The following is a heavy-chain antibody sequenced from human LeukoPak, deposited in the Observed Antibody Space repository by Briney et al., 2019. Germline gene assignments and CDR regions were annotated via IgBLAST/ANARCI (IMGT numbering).Heavy chain of an antibody. V-gene: IGHV3-7*01. Sequence: GGSLRLSCAASGFTFSSSWMTWVRQAPGKGLEWLANIKGDGSDKNYVDSVKGRFTISRDNSKNTLYLQMNSLRAEDTAVYYCAKSPYGDPEAWFDPWGQGTLVTVSS. CDR2: IKGDGSDK. CDR3: AKSPYGDPEAWFDP. D-gene: IGHD4-17*01. J-gene: IGHJ5*02. CDR1: GFTFSSSW.